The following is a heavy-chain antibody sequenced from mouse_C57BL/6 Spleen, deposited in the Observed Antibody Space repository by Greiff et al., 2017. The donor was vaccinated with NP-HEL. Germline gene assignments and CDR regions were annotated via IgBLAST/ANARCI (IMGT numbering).Heavy chain of an antibody. Sequence: QVQLQQSGPELVKPGASVKLSCKASGYTFTSYWMHWVKQRPGQGLEWIGNINPSNGGTNYNEKFKSKATLTVDKSSSTAYMQLSSLTSEDSAVYYCAKGLGRSWDAMDYWGQGTSVTVSS. CDR3: AKGLGRSWDAMDY. CDR1: GYTFTSYW. V-gene: IGHV1-53*01. CDR2: INPSNGGT. D-gene: IGHD4-1*01. J-gene: IGHJ4*01.